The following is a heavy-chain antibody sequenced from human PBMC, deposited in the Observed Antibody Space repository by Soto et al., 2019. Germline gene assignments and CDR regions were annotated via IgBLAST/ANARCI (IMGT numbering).Heavy chain of an antibody. Sequence: GGSLRLSCAASGFTFSSYWMSWVRQAPGKGLEWVANIKQDGSEKYYVDSVKGRFTISRDNAKNSLYLQMNSLRAEDTAVYYCAREIWFGELFGGYGMDVWGQGTTVTV. CDR3: AREIWFGELFGGYGMDV. V-gene: IGHV3-7*01. CDR2: IKQDGSEK. CDR1: GFTFSSYW. D-gene: IGHD3-10*01. J-gene: IGHJ6*02.